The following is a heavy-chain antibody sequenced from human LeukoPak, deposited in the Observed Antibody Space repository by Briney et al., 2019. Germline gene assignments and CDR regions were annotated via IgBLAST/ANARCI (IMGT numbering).Heavy chain of an antibody. CDR1: GGNFRNYG. CDR3: ATDPNPYSSTSGYYDF. CDR2: MLPIFGTA. D-gene: IGHD6-13*01. J-gene: IGHJ4*02. V-gene: IGHV1-69*13. Sequence: ASVKVSCKASGGNFRNYGFHWVRQAPGQGLERMGGMLPIFGTANYAQKFQGRVTITADESSNTASLDLSSLTSEDTAVYYCATDPNPYSSTSGYYDFWGQGTLVTVSS.